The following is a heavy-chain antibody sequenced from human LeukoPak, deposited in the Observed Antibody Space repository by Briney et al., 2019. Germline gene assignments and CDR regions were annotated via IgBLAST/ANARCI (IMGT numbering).Heavy chain of an antibody. Sequence: ASVKVSCKASGYTFTHYAMNWVRQAPGQGLEWMGWINTNTGHPTYVQGFTGRFVFSLDASVSTAYLQISSLKAEDTAVYYCAASYGYLPFDYWGQGTLVTVSS. V-gene: IGHV7-4-1*02. J-gene: IGHJ4*02. CDR3: AASYGYLPFDY. CDR2: INTNTGHP. CDR1: GYTFTHYA. D-gene: IGHD5-18*01.